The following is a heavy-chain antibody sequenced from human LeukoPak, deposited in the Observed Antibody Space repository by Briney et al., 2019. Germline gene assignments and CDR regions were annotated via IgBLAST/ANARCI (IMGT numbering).Heavy chain of an antibody. CDR3: ARGYFDWLFHDPPLGFDY. CDR2: IYHSGST. V-gene: IGHV4-38-2*02. CDR1: GYSISSGYY. D-gene: IGHD3-9*01. Sequence: SETLSLTCTVSGYSISSGYYWGWIRQPPGKGLEWIGSIYHSGSTYYNPSLKSRVTISVDTSKNQFSLKLSSVTAADTAVYYCARGYFDWLFHDPPLGFDYWGQGTLVTVSS. J-gene: IGHJ4*02.